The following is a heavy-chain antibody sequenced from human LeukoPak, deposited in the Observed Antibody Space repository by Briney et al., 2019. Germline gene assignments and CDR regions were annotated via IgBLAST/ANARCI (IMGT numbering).Heavy chain of an antibody. CDR2: INHSGST. CDR3: ARGRGYSYGYVDY. Sequence: PSETLSLTCAVYGGSFSGYYWSWIRQPPGKGLEWIGEINHSGSTNYNLSLKSRVTISVDTSKNQFSLKLSSVTAADTAVYYCARGRGYSYGYVDYWGQGTLVTVSS. J-gene: IGHJ4*02. CDR1: GGSFSGYY. D-gene: IGHD5-18*01. V-gene: IGHV4-34*01.